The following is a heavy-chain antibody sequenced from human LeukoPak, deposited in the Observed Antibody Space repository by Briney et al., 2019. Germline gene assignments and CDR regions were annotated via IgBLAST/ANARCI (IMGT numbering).Heavy chain of an antibody. CDR3: ARDPTTRSNRAQFYSDY. Sequence: PGGSLRLSCAASGFTFNSYALHWVRQAPGKGLEWVAVISLNGGDTNYAGSVKGRFTISRDNSKNTLYLQMNSLRAEDTAVYYCARDPTTRSNRAQFYSDYWGQGTLVIVSS. J-gene: IGHJ4*02. D-gene: IGHD4-17*01. CDR2: ISLNGGDT. CDR1: GFTFNSYA. V-gene: IGHV3-30*04.